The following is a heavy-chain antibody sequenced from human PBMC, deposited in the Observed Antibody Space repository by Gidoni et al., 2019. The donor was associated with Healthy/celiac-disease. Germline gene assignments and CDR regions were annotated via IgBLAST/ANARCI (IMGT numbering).Heavy chain of an antibody. D-gene: IGHD3-3*01. Sequence: IGRIYTSGSTNYNPSLKSRVTISVDTSKNQFSLKLSSVTAADTAVYYCARDSRPFTIFGVVTLPLYYYYYMDVWGKGTTVTVS. CDR3: ARDSRPFTIFGVVTLPLYYYYYMDV. V-gene: IGHV4-61*02. CDR2: IYTSGST. J-gene: IGHJ6*03.